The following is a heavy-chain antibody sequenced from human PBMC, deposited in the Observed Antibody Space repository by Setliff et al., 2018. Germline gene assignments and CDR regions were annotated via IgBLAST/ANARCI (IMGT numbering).Heavy chain of an antibody. D-gene: IGHD3-16*01. Sequence: APVKVSCKASGYTFTSYGISWVRQAPGQGLEWMGWISAYNGNTNYAQKLQGRVTMTTDTSTSTAYMELSSLRSEDTAVYYCAGSGGGKALGRERPYYYYMDVWGKGTTVTVSS. CDR1: GYTFTSYG. J-gene: IGHJ6*03. CDR2: ISAYNGNT. V-gene: IGHV1-18*01. CDR3: AGSGGGKALGRERPYYYYMDV.